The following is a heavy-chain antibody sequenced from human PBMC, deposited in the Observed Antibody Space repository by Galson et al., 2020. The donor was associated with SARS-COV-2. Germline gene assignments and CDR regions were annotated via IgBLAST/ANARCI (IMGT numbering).Heavy chain of an antibody. Sequence: GGSLRLSCAASGFTFSSYEMNWVRQAPGKGLEWVSYISSSGSTIYYADSVKGRFTISRDNAKNSLYLQMNSLRAEDTAVYYCAREGEGGYDLRGFDYWGQGTLVTVSS. CDR1: GFTFSSYE. CDR2: ISSSGSTI. J-gene: IGHJ4*02. CDR3: AREGEGGYDLRGFDY. D-gene: IGHD5-12*01. V-gene: IGHV3-48*03.